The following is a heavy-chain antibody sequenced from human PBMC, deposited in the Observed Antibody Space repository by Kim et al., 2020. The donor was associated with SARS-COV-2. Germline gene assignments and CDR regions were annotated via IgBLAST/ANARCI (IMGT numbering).Heavy chain of an antibody. Sequence: GGSLRLSCTASGFTFGDYAMSWVRQAPGKGLEWVGFIRSKAYGGTTEYAESVKGRFTISRDDSKSIAYLQMNSLKTEDTAVYYCTREYYYGSGSYNNCYYYGMDVWGQGTTVTVSS. CDR1: GFTFGDYA. D-gene: IGHD3-10*01. V-gene: IGHV3-49*04. CDR2: IRSKAYGGTT. J-gene: IGHJ6*02. CDR3: TREYYYGSGSYNNCYYYGMDV.